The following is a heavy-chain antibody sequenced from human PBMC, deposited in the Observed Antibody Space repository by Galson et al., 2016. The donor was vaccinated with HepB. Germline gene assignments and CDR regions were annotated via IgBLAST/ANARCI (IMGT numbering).Heavy chain of an antibody. V-gene: IGHV3-48*02. CDR3: VRDYNYAFDI. D-gene: IGHD5-24*01. Sequence: SLRLSCAASGFTFNIYAMNWVRQAPGKGLEWVSYIRDSTTMYHADSVKGRFTISRDDAKNSLYLQMNSLRDDDAAIDYCVRDYNYAFDIWGQGTMVTVAS. CDR2: IRDSTTM. J-gene: IGHJ3*02. CDR1: GFTFNIYA.